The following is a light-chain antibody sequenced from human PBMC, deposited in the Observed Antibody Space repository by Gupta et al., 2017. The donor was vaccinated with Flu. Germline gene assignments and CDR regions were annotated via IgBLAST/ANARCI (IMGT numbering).Light chain of an antibody. CDR1: QSISSY. CDR3: QQSYSTPPT. V-gene: IGKV1-39*01. J-gene: IGKJ4*01. CDR2: AAS. Sequence: DIQMTQSPSSLSASVGDRVTITCRASQSISSYLNWYQQKPGKAPKLLIYAASSLQSGVPSRFSGSGSGTDFTLTISSLQPEDFATYYCQQSYSTPPTFGGGTKVEIE.